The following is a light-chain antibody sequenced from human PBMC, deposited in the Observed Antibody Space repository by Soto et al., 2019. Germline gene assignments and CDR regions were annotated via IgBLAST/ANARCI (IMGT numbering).Light chain of an antibody. Sequence: QSALTQPASVSGSPGQSITISCTGTSSDVGGYNYVSWYQQHPGNAPKLMIYDVNSRPSGVSNRFSGSKSGNTASLTISGLQAEDEADYHCSSYTSSSALILFGGGTKLTVL. J-gene: IGLJ2*01. CDR3: SSYTSSSALIL. CDR2: DVN. V-gene: IGLV2-14*03. CDR1: SSDVGGYNY.